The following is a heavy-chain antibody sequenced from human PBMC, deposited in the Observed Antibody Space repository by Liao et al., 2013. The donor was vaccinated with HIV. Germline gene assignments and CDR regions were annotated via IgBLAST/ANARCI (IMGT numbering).Heavy chain of an antibody. D-gene: IGHD4-17*01. Sequence: QVQLQESGPGLVKASETLSLTCTVSGGSISSDYWTWVRQPPGKGLEWIGYIHYSGSTNYNPSLKSRVTISVDTSKNQFSLKLSSVTDADTAVYYCARGDYEVDYYYYMDVWGKGTTVTVSS. J-gene: IGHJ6*03. CDR1: GGSISSDY. CDR2: IHYSGST. CDR3: ARGDYEVDYYYYMDV. V-gene: IGHV4-59*08.